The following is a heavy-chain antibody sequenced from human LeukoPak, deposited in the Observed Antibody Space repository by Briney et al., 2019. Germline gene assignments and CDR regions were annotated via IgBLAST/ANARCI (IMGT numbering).Heavy chain of an antibody. CDR2: ISSRGTII. V-gene: IGHV3-48*04. D-gene: IGHD7-27*01. CDR3: ARDLTGEGDY. CDR1: GFTFSDYS. J-gene: IGHJ4*02. Sequence: QSGGSLRLSCAVSGFTFSDYSMNWVRQAPGKGLEWASYISSRGTIIYYADSVKGRFTISRDNAKDSLYLQMNSLRAEDTAVYYCARDLTGEGDYWGQGTLVTVSS.